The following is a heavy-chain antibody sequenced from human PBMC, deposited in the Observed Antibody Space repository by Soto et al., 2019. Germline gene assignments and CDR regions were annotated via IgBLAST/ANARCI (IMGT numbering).Heavy chain of an antibody. CDR2: IYWDDDK. J-gene: IGHJ4*02. V-gene: IGHV2-5*02. Sequence: QITLKESGPTLVKRTQTLTLTCTFSGFSLSTSGVGVGWIRQPPGKALEWLALIYWDDDKRYSPSLKSRLTIPKDTSKNQVVLTMTNMDPVDTATYYCAHRRKGEPFYGDTFDYWGQGTLVTVSS. D-gene: IGHD4-17*01. CDR3: AHRRKGEPFYGDTFDY. CDR1: GFSLSTSGVG.